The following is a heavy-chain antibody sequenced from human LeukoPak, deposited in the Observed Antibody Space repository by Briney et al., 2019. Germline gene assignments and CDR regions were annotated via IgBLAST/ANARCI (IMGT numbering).Heavy chain of an antibody. D-gene: IGHD2-2*02. CDR3: ARDHTQLGFDY. CDR2: IFYSGST. V-gene: IGHV4-59*12. Sequence: PSETLSLTCTVSGGSISSYYWSWIRQPPGKGLEWIGSIFYSGSTYYNPSLKSRVTMSVDTSKNQFSPKLSSVTAADTAVYYCARDHTQLGFDYWGQGTLVTVSS. J-gene: IGHJ4*02. CDR1: GGSISSYY.